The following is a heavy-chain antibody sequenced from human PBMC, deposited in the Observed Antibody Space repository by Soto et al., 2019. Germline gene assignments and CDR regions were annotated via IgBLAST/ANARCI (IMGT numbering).Heavy chain of an antibody. CDR3: AKPGDTLLVHRGYFDS. D-gene: IGHD5-18*01. CDR1: GFTFSSYA. Sequence: EVQLLESGGGLVQPGGSLRLSCAASGFTFSSYAMSWVRQAPGKGLERVSSISGSGGSTYYADSVQGRFTVSRDNSKNTLYLQMNSLRTEDTALYYCAKPGDTLLVHRGYFDSWGHGALVTVSS. CDR2: ISGSGGST. J-gene: IGHJ4*01. V-gene: IGHV3-23*01.